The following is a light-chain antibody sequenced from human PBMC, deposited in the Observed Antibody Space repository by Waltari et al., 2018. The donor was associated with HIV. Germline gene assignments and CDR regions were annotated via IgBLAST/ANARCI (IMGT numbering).Light chain of an antibody. CDR1: QTISSTY. CDR2: GAS. Sequence: EIALTQSPGTLSLSPGERATLSCRASQTISSTYLAWYQQKPGQAPRLLIYGASSRATGSPDRFSGSRYGTDFTLTISSLEPEDCAVYYCQQYIGSPRTFGQGTKVELK. CDR3: QQYIGSPRT. V-gene: IGKV3-20*01. J-gene: IGKJ1*01.